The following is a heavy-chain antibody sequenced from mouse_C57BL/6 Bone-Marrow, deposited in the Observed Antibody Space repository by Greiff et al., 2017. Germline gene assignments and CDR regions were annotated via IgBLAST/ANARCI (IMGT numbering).Heavy chain of an antibody. V-gene: IGHV1-69*01. J-gene: IGHJ2*01. CDR1: GYTFTSYW. CDR2: IDPSDSYP. D-gene: IGHD2-3*01. Sequence: QVQLKQPGAELVMPGASVKLSCKASGYTFTSYWMHWVKQRPGQGLEWIGEIDPSDSYPNYNQKFKGKSTLTVDKSSSTAYMQLSSLTSEDSAVYYCAREAVDGYYPLNYFDYWGQGTTLTVAS. CDR3: AREAVDGYYPLNYFDY.